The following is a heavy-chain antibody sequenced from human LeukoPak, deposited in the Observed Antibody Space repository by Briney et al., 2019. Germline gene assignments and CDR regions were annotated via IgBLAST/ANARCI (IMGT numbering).Heavy chain of an antibody. CDR3: ARVAGGYDPRGDYHFDY. V-gene: IGHV1-18*01. J-gene: IGHJ4*01. Sequence: AAVKVSCKASGYTFPRYGFSWVRQAPGQGLEWMGWTSAYNGNTHYAQKLQGRVTMTTDTSTSTAYMELRSLRSDDTAVYYCARVAGGYDPRGDYHFDYWGHGTLVAVSS. CDR1: GYTFPRYG. CDR2: TSAYNGNT. D-gene: IGHD5-12*01.